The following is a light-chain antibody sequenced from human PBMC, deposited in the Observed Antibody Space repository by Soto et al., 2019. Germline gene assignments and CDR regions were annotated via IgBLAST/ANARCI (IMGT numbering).Light chain of an antibody. J-gene: IGKJ5*01. V-gene: IGKV1-9*01. CDR3: QQSYSTTIS. CDR2: GAS. Sequence: DSQLTQSPSFLSTSVGDRVTISCRASQGMSTYLAWYQQKSGKAPKLLIYGASTLQSGVPSRFSGSESGAEFTLTISSLQPEDFATYYCQQSYSTTISFGQGTRLDI. CDR1: QGMSTY.